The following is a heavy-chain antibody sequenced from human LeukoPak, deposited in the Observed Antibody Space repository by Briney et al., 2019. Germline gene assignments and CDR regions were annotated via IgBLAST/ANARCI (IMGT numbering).Heavy chain of an antibody. V-gene: IGHV3-7*01. J-gene: IGHJ4*02. Sequence: GGSLRLSCAASGFTFSSYWMTWVRQAPGKGLEWVANIKQDGSEKYYVDSVKGRFTISRDNAKNSVYLQMNSLRAEGTAVYYCTRKAYRSVGSCSHDYWGQGTLVTVSS. CDR3: TRKAYRSVGSCSHDY. CDR2: IKQDGSEK. CDR1: GFTFSSYW. D-gene: IGHD2-15*01.